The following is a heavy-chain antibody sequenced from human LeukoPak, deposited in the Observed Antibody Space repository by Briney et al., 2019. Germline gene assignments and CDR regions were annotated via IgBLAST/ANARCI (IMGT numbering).Heavy chain of an antibody. J-gene: IGHJ4*02. Sequence: SQTLSLTCVISGDNVSSNSAAWNWIRQSPSGGLEWLGRTYYRSKWFFDYAVSMKSRITINSDTSQSHFSLQLRSVTPEDTAVYYCAKEIVGVSEGGYWGQGTLVTVSS. CDR3: AKEIVGVSEGGY. CDR1: GDNVSSNSAA. D-gene: IGHD1-26*01. CDR2: TYYRSKWFF. V-gene: IGHV6-1*01.